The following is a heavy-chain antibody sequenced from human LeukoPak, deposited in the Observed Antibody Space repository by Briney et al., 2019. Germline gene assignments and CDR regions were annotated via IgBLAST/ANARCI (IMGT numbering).Heavy chain of an antibody. V-gene: IGHV3-23*01. D-gene: IGHD4-17*01. Sequence: PGGSLRLSCAASGFTFSSYAMSWVRQAPGKGLEWVSAISGSDGSTYYADSVKGRFTISRDNSKNTLYLQMNSLRAEDTAVYYCAKGRYGDYAAFDYWGQGTLVTVSS. J-gene: IGHJ4*02. CDR3: AKGRYGDYAAFDY. CDR1: GFTFSSYA. CDR2: ISGSDGST.